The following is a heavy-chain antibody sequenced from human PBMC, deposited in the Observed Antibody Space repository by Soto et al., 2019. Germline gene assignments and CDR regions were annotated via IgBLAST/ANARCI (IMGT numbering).Heavy chain of an antibody. V-gene: IGHV4-59*01. CDR1: GGSISSYY. CDR3: ARATLSFYYDSSGYPTYYFDY. CDR2: IYYSGST. J-gene: IGHJ4*02. Sequence: PSETLSLTCTVSGGSISSYYWSWIRQPPGKGLEWIGYIYYSGSTNYNPSLKSRVTISVDTSKNQFSLKLSSVTAADMAVYYCARATLSFYYDSSGYPTYYFDYWGQGTLVTVSS. D-gene: IGHD3-22*01.